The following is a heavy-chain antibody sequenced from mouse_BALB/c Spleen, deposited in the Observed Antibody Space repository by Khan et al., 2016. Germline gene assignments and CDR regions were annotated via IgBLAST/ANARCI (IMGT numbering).Heavy chain of an antibody. V-gene: IGHV3-6*02. CDR1: GYSITSGYY. CDR3: ASHYGSSYGGAMDY. D-gene: IGHD1-1*01. J-gene: IGHJ4*01. CDR2: ISYDGSN. Sequence: EVQLQESGPGLVKPSQSLSLTCSVTGYSITSGYYWNWIRQFPGNKLEWMGYISYDGSNNYNPSLKNRISITRDTSKNQVFLKMNSVTTEDAATYCCASHYGSSYGGAMDYWGQGTSVTVSS.